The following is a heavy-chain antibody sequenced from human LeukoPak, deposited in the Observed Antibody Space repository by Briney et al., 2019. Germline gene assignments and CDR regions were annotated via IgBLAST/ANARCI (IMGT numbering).Heavy chain of an antibody. CDR2: IYPGYSDT. D-gene: IGHD1-26*01. V-gene: IGHV5-51*01. Sequence: MGIIYPGYSDTIYSPSFQGQVTISADKSISTAYLQWSSLKASDTAMYYCARPTYSGSFSCWGQGTMVTVSP. J-gene: IGHJ3*01. CDR3: ARPTYSGSFSC.